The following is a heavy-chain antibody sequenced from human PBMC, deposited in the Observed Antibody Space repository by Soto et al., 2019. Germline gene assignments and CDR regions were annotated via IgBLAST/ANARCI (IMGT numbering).Heavy chain of an antibody. Sequence: QVQLQESGPGLVKPSQTLSLTCTVSGGSISSGDYYWSWIRQPPGKGLEWIGYIYYSGSTYYNPSLKSRVTISVDTSKNQFSLKLSSVTAADTAMYYCARGLSQSAEYFQHWGQGTLVTVSS. CDR1: GGSISSGDYY. V-gene: IGHV4-30-4*01. CDR2: IYYSGST. D-gene: IGHD2-2*01. CDR3: ARGLSQSAEYFQH. J-gene: IGHJ1*01.